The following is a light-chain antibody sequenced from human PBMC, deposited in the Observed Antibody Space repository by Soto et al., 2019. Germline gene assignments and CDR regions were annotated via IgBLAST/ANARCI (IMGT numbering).Light chain of an antibody. Sequence: QSVLTQPPSASGSPGQSVTISCTGTSSDVGAYNYVSWYQQYPGKAPKLMIYEVSKRPSGVHDRFSGSKSGKTASLTVAGLQPEDEGDYYCTSYAGSNIWVFGGGTTLTVL. CDR3: TSYAGSNIWV. V-gene: IGLV2-8*01. J-gene: IGLJ3*02. CDR2: EVS. CDR1: SSDVGAYNY.